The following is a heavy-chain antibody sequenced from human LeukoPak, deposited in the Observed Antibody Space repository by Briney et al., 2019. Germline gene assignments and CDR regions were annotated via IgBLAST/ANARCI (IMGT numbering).Heavy chain of an antibody. CDR1: GFTFSSYA. CDR2: ISGSGGST. V-gene: IGHV3-23*01. Sequence: GGSLRLSCAASGFTFSSYAMSWVRQAPGKGLEWVSAISGSGGSTYYADSVKGRFTISRDNSKNPLYLHMNSLRAEDTAVYYCANAWLLNLLDYWGQGTLVTVSS. J-gene: IGHJ4*02. D-gene: IGHD3-22*01. CDR3: ANAWLLNLLDY.